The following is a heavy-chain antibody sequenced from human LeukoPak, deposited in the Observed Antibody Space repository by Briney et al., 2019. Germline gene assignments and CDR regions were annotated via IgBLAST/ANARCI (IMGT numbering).Heavy chain of an antibody. D-gene: IGHD6-13*01. CDR2: ISSSSSTI. V-gene: IGHV3-48*02. J-gene: IGHJ4*02. Sequence: GSLRLSCAASGFTFSSYSMNWVRQAPGKGLEWVSYISSSSSTIYYADSVKGRFTISRDNAKNSLYLQMNSLRDEDTAVYYCARVKPGYSSSWPFDYWGQGTLVTVSS. CDR3: ARVKPGYSSSWPFDY. CDR1: GFTFSSYS.